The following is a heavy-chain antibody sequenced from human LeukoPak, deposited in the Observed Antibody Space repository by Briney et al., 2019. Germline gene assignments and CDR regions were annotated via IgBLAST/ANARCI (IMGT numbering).Heavy chain of an antibody. J-gene: IGHJ4*02. Sequence: PSETLSLTCTVSGGSISSSSYYWGWIRQPPGKGLEWIGSINYSGSTYYNPSLKSRVTISVDTSKNQFSLKLSSVTAADTAVYYCARCDLVGAMYHFDYWGQGTLVTVSS. CDR2: INYSGST. CDR1: GGSISSSSYY. D-gene: IGHD1-26*01. V-gene: IGHV4-39*01. CDR3: ARCDLVGAMYHFDY.